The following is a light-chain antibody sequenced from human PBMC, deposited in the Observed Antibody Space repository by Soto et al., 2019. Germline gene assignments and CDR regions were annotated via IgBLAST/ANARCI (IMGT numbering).Light chain of an antibody. J-gene: IGKJ5*01. Sequence: EIQMTQAPSSVSASVVDIDTITGQASQGVSTWLAWYQQKPGKAPNLLIYTASSLQSGVPSRFSGSGSGKDFTLTIKGMQTEDFATYYCQQAASFPITGGKGTQREIK. CDR2: TAS. V-gene: IGKV1-12*01. CDR3: QQAASFPIT. CDR1: QGVSTW.